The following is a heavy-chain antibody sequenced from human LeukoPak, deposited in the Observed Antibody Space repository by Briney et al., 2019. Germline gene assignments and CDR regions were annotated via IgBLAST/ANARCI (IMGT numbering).Heavy chain of an antibody. CDR2: IDRSGNR. D-gene: IGHD3-22*01. CDR3: ARSGDYRKEGFDY. V-gene: IGHV4-38-2*01. CDR1: GYPISSGYY. Sequence: PSETLSLTCAVSGYPISSGYYWCWIRQSPGKGLEWIGSIDRSGNRYYNPSLKSRVTLSVDTSENQFSLQLSSVTAADRALYYCARSGDYRKEGFDYWGQGTLVTVSS. J-gene: IGHJ4*02.